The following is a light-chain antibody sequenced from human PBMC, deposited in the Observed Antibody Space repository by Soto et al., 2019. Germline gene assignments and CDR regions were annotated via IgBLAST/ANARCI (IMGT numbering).Light chain of an antibody. CDR2: RAS. CDR3: QQYNNWPPVT. V-gene: IGKV3-15*01. CDR1: QSVSNN. J-gene: IGKJ4*01. Sequence: EIVMTQSPATLSVSPGERATLSCRASQSVSNNIAWYQQKHGQAPRLLIYRASTRATGVPARFSGSGSGTEFTLPISSLQSEDFAFYYCQQYNNWPPVTFGGGTKVEIK.